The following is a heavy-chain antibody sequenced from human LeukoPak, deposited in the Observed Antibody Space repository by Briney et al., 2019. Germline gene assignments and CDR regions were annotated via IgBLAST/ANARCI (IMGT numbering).Heavy chain of an antibody. CDR1: GFTFSSYG. V-gene: IGHV3-30*18. Sequence: GGSLRLSCAASGFTFSSYGMHWVRQAPGKGLEWVAVISYDGSNKYYADSVKGRFTISRDNSKNTLYLQMNSLRAEDTAVYYCAKDHDYGDYAHYFDYWGQGTLVAVSS. J-gene: IGHJ4*02. CDR2: ISYDGSNK. D-gene: IGHD4-17*01. CDR3: AKDHDYGDYAHYFDY.